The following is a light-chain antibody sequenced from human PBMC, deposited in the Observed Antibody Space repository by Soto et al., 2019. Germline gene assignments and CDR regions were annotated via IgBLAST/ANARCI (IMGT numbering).Light chain of an antibody. CDR2: GAS. CDR3: HLYGTSHT. V-gene: IGKV3-20*01. CDR1: ESVSSTY. J-gene: IGKJ4*01. Sequence: EIVLTQSPGTLSLSPGERATLSCRASESVSSTYLAWYQQKPGQAPRLLISGASSRATDFPDRFSGSGSGTDFTLTISRLKPEDCAVYYCHLYGTSHTFVGGTKVEIK.